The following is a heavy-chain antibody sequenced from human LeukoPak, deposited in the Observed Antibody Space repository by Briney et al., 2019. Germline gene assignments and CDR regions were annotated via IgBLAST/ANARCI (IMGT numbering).Heavy chain of an antibody. J-gene: IGHJ4*02. CDR3: ARDYDYVSHEDY. CDR2: INPSGGST. V-gene: IGHV1-46*01. D-gene: IGHD3-16*01. CDR1: GDTFRSYA. Sequence: GASVKVSCKASGDTFRSYALTWVRQAPGQGLEWMGIINPSGGSTSYAQKFQGRVTMTRDTSTSTVYMELSSLRSEDTAVYYCARDYDYVSHEDYWGQGTLVTVSS.